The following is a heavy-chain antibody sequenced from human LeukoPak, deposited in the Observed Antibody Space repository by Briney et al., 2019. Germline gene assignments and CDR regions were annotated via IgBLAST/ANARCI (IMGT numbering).Heavy chain of an antibody. CDR2: IYYSGST. V-gene: IGHV4-39*01. Sequence: SETLSLTCTVSGGSISSYYWGWIRQPPGKGLEWIGSIYYSGSTYYNPSLKSRVTISVDTSKNQFSLKLSSVTAADTAVYYCASFTVDSSSWYGWFDPWGQGTLVTVSS. D-gene: IGHD6-13*01. CDR1: GGSISSYY. J-gene: IGHJ5*02. CDR3: ASFTVDSSSWYGWFDP.